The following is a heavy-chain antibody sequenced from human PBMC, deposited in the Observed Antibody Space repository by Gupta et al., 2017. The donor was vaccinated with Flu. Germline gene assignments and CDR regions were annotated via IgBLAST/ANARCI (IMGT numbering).Heavy chain of an antibody. V-gene: IGHV4-34*01. CDR1: GGSFSGYY. CDR2: INHSGST. D-gene: IGHD3-10*01. CDR3: ARGQRLLWFGEAPGYYYMDV. Sequence: QVQLQQWGAGLLKPSATLSLTCAVYGGSFSGYYWSWIRQPPGKGLEWIGEINHSGSTNYNPSLKSRVTISVDTSKNQFSLKLSSVTAADTAVYYCARGQRLLWFGEAPGYYYMDVWGKGTTVTVSS. J-gene: IGHJ6*03.